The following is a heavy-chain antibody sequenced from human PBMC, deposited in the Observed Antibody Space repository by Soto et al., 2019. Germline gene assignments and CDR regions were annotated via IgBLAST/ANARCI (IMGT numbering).Heavy chain of an antibody. J-gene: IGHJ4*02. V-gene: IGHV3-48*03. D-gene: IGHD1-26*01. CDR3: AGGVMYSGSYQY. CDR1: GFTFGSHE. CDR2: ISDSGSTI. Sequence: EVQLVESGGGLVQPGGSLRLSCAASGFTFGSHEMAWVRQAPGKGLEWVSYISDSGSTIKYADSVKGRFTISRDNAKNSLYLQMNSLRAEDTAVYYCAGGVMYSGSYQYWGQGTLVTVSS.